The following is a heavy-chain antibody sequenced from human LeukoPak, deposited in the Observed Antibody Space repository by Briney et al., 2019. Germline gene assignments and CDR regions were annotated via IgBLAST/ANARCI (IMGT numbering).Heavy chain of an antibody. V-gene: IGHV3-30*19. CDR3: AREGHYDILTGYSPVEYYFYYMDV. J-gene: IGHJ6*03. CDR1: GFLFSAHG. Sequence: PGGSLRLSCAASGFLFSAHGMHWVRQTPGKGLEWVAAISSDGVEKHYADSVKGRFTISRDNSKSTLYLQMNSLRAEDTVLYYCAREGHYDILTGYSPVEYYFYYMDVWGKGTTVTVSS. D-gene: IGHD3-9*01. CDR2: ISSDGVEK.